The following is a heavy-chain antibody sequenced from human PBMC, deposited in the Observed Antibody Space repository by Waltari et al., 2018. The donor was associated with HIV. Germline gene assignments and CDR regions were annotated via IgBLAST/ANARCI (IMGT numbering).Heavy chain of an antibody. D-gene: IGHD5-12*01. CDR2: INVGTIFS. CDR1: GINFNADA. Sequence: QVQLVQSGAEVKKPGASVKVSCRASGINFNADAVHWVRQAPGQGLEWLGSINVGTIFSRYSQMFQGRLTVTRDTSETTIFMELRSLKSEDTAVYFCAGGSAWLVNVLEIWGQGTLVTVSS. J-gene: IGHJ4*02. CDR3: AGGSAWLVNVLEI. V-gene: IGHV1-3*01.